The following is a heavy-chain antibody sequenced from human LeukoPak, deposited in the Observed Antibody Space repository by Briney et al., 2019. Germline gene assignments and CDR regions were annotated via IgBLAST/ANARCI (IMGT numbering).Heavy chain of an antibody. D-gene: IGHD5-24*01. CDR2: ISFDGSQR. J-gene: IGHJ4*02. Sequence: QPGRSLRLSCSASGFIFSDYAMHWVRQAPGKGLEWVAMISFDGSQRHFGDSVRGRFTVSRDDSENTLFLQMNSLKTEDTALYFCAKGGDGKIPFDNWGQGTLVTVSS. V-gene: IGHV3-30*04. CDR3: AKGGDGKIPFDN. CDR1: GFIFSDYA.